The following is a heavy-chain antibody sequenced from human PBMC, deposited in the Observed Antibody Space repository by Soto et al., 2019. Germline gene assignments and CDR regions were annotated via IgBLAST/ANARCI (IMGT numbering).Heavy chain of an antibody. CDR2: ISWNSGSI. V-gene: IGHV3-9*01. D-gene: IGHD3-9*01. J-gene: IGHJ3*02. CDR1: GFTFDDYA. CDR3: AKGRVADYDILTGYSDLDAFDI. Sequence: SLRLSCAASGFTFDDYAMHWVRQAPGKGLEWVSGISWNSGSIGYADSVKGRFTISRDNAKNSLYLQMNSLRAEDTALYYCAKGRVADYDILTGYSDLDAFDIWGQGTMVTVSS.